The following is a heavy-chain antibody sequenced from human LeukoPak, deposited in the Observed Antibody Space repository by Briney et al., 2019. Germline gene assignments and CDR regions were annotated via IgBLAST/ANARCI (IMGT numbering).Heavy chain of an antibody. D-gene: IGHD2-21*01. Sequence: ASVKISCKASGYTFTSYGISWVRQAPGQGIECMGWISAYNGNTNYAQKLQGRVTMTTDTSTSTAYMELRSLRSDDTAVYYCARVSVEAGFDYWGQGTLVTVSS. CDR1: GYTFTSYG. V-gene: IGHV1-18*01. J-gene: IGHJ4*02. CDR2: ISAYNGNT. CDR3: ARVSVEAGFDY.